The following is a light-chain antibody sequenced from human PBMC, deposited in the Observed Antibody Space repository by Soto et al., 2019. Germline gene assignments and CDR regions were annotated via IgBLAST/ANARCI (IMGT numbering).Light chain of an antibody. CDR1: SSNIGAGYD. J-gene: IGLJ1*01. CDR3: SSFTSSVTYV. CDR2: GNS. Sequence: QSVLTQPPSVSGAPGQRVTISCTGNSSNIGAGYDVHWYQQLPGKAPKLLIFGNSHRPSGVPDRFFGSKSGNTASLTISGLQIEDEADYYCSSFTSSVTYVFGTGTQLTVL. V-gene: IGLV1-40*01.